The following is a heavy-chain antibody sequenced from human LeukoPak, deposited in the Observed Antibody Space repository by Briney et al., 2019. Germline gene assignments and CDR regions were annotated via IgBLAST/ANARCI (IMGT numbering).Heavy chain of an antibody. CDR1: GGSISSGGYS. CDR2: IYHSGST. V-gene: IGHV4-30-2*01. J-gene: IGHJ4*02. Sequence: ASETLSLTCAVSGGSISSGGYSWSWIRQPPGKGLEWIGEIYHSGSTNYNPSLKSRVTISVDKSKNQFSLKLSSVTAADTAVYYCARAAGHGKIDYWGQGTLVTVSS. CDR3: ARAAGHGKIDY.